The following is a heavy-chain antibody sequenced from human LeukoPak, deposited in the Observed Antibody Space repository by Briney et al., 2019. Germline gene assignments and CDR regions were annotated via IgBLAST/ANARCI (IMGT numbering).Heavy chain of an antibody. D-gene: IGHD3-22*01. CDR2: MNPNDDRGNI. CDR3: ARGIRDTRGYFALDI. CDR1: GYTFSSYD. J-gene: IGHJ3*02. Sequence: ASVTVSCTASGYTFSSYDINWVGQAAGQGVEGMGWMNPNDDRGNIGYAQKIQGRINFNRDTSISTAYMELTNLRSEDTAVYYCARGIRDTRGYFALDIWGQGTMVIVSS. V-gene: IGHV1-8*03.